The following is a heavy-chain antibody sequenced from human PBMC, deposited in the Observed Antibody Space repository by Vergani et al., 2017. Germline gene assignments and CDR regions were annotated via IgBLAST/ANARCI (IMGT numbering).Heavy chain of an antibody. D-gene: IGHD6-13*01. J-gene: IGHJ4*02. CDR2: INHSGST. CDR1: GGSFSGYY. CDR3: ARGGYIAAFSY. Sequence: QLQESGPGLLKPSETLSLTCAVYGGSFSGYYWSWIRQPPGKGLEWIGEINHSGSTNYNPSLKSRVTISVDTSKNQFSLKLSSVTAADTAVYYCARGGYIAAFSYWGQGTLVTVSS. V-gene: IGHV4-34*01.